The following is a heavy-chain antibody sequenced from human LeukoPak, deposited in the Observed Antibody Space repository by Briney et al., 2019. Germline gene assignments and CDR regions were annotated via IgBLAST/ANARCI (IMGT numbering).Heavy chain of an antibody. CDR3: ARALWDWNDPSSYYYYYMDV. J-gene: IGHJ6*03. Sequence: ASVKVPCKASGYTFTSYDINWVRQATGQGLEWMGWMNPNSGNTGYAQKFQGRVTITRNTSISTAYMELSSLRSEDTAVYYCARALWDWNDPSSYYYYYMDVWGKGTTVTVSS. CDR1: GYTFTSYD. CDR2: MNPNSGNT. D-gene: IGHD1-1*01. V-gene: IGHV1-8*03.